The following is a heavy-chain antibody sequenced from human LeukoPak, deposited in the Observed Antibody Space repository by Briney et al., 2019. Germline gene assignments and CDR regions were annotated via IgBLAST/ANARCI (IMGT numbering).Heavy chain of an antibody. J-gene: IGHJ4*02. CDR1: GSTFTGYY. Sequence: ASVKVSCKASGSTFTGYYMHWVRQAPGQGLEWMGWINPNSGGTNYAQKFQGRVTMTRDTSISTAYMELSRLRADDTALYYCARSVMVAGPPGVGYWGQGTLVTVSS. D-gene: IGHD6-19*01. CDR2: INPNSGGT. CDR3: ARSVMVAGPPGVGY. V-gene: IGHV1-2*02.